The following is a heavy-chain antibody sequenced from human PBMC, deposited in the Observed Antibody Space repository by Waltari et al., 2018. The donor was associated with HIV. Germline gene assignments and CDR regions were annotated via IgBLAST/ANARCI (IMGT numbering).Heavy chain of an antibody. V-gene: IGHV3-15*01. CDR2: IKSSTDGGTI. J-gene: IGHJ4*02. D-gene: IGHD2-21*02. Sequence: EVQLVESGGGLVKPGGSLRLSCAASGLTFSDAWMNWVRQAPGKGLGLVGRIKSSTDGGTIDYAAPVKGRFTISRDDSKNTLYLQMNSLKTEDTAVYFCTTDYWVVTAYWGQGTLVTVSS. CDR3: TTDYWVVTAY. CDR1: GLTFSDAW.